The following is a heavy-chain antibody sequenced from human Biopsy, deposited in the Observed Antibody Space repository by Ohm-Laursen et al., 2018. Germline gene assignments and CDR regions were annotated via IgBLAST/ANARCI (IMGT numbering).Heavy chain of an antibody. CDR2: IYYSVMT. CDR1: GDSVTKYY. J-gene: IGHJ6*02. Sequence: SDTLSFTCTVSGDSVTKYYWSWIRQPPGKGLEWIGHIYYSVMTNYNPSLQSRVSISVDTSRNQVPLTLSSVTAADTSVYYCARDSGILNYGNFKYYHYCGMDVWGQGTKVTVSS. D-gene: IGHD4-11*01. CDR3: ARDSGILNYGNFKYYHYCGMDV. V-gene: IGHV4-59*02.